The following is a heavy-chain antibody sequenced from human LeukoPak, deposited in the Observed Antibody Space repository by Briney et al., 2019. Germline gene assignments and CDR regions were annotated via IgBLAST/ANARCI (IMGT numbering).Heavy chain of an antibody. Sequence: LGGSLRLSCAASGFTFSSYSMNWVRQAPGKGLEWVSYISSSSSTIYYADSVKGRFTISRVNAKNSLYLQMNSLRAEDTAVYYCARELQLWLRPLDYWGQGTLVTVSS. CDR2: ISSSSSTI. CDR3: ARELQLWLRPLDY. V-gene: IGHV3-48*01. D-gene: IGHD5-18*01. CDR1: GFTFSSYS. J-gene: IGHJ4*02.